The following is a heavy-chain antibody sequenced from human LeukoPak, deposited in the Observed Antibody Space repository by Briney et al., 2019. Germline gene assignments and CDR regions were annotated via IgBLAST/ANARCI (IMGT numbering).Heavy chain of an antibody. V-gene: IGHV2-5*02. J-gene: IGHJ4*02. CDR2: IFRGDDK. CDR1: GFSLSTSGVG. Sequence: KLSGPTLVKPTQPLTLSCTFSGFSLSTSGVGVGWIRQPPGKPLEWLALIFRGDDKRYNSSLKSRLTITKDSSKNQVVLTMTNVDPVDTATYYCAHSVIAVAGTFDSWGQGTLVTVSS. CDR3: AHSVIAVAGTFDS. D-gene: IGHD6-19*01.